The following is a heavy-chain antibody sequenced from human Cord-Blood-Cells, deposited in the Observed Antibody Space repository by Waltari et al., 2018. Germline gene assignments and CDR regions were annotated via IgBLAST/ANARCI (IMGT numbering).Heavy chain of an antibody. CDR1: GFTFSSYS. CDR2: ISSSSSTI. D-gene: IGHD1-26*01. J-gene: IGHJ5*02. Sequence: EVQLVESGGGLVQPGGSLRLSCAASGFTFSSYSMNWVGQAPGKGLEWVSYISSSSSTIVYADSVKVRITISRDNAKNSLYLQMNSLRDEDTAVYYCARDLRKVGMGWFDPWGQGTLVTVSS. V-gene: IGHV3-48*02. CDR3: ARDLRKVGMGWFDP.